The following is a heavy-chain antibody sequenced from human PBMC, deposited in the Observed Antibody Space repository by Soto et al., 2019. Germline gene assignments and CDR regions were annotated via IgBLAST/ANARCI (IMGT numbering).Heavy chain of an antibody. J-gene: IGHJ3*02. CDR3: ARDRGGYSYGDAFDI. V-gene: IGHV6-1*01. D-gene: IGHD5-18*01. CDR1: GDSVSSNSAA. CDR2: TYYRSKWYY. Sequence: PSHTLSLTCAIPGDSVSSNSAAWNWIRQSPSRGLEWLGRTYYRSKWYYGYAVSVKSRIAINPDTSKNQFSLQLNSVTPEDTAVNYCARDRGGYSYGDAFDIWGKGTMVPVSS.